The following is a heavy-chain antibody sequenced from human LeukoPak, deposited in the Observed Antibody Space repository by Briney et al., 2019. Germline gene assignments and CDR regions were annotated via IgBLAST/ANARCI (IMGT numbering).Heavy chain of an antibody. J-gene: IGHJ5*02. CDR3: ARGGVGHCSGGSCPTSWFDP. Sequence: ASVKVSFKASGYTFTGYYMHCVRQAPGQGLGWMARLNPNSGGTNYAQKFQSRATMTRGTSISSAYMGLSRLRSDDTGVYFCARGGVGHCSGGSCPTSWFDPWGQGTLVTVSS. CDR1: GYTFTGYY. CDR2: LNPNSGGT. D-gene: IGHD2-15*01. V-gene: IGHV1-2*02.